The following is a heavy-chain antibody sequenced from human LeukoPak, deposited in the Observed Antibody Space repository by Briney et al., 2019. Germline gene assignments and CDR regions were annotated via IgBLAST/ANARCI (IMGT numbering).Heavy chain of an antibody. J-gene: IGHJ4*02. CDR1: GGSFSGYY. D-gene: IGHD6-13*01. V-gene: IGHV4-34*01. Sequence: PSETLSLTCAVYGGSFSGYYWSWIRQPPGKGLEWIGEINHSGSTNYNPSLKSRVTISVDTSKNQFSLKLSSVTAADTAVYYCARFEVYSSSWYNGNYFDYWGQGTLVTVSS. CDR3: ARFEVYSSSWYNGNYFDY. CDR2: INHSGST.